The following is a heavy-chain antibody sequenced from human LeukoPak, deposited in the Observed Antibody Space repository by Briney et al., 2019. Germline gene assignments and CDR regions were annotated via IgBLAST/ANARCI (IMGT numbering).Heavy chain of an antibody. CDR2: INHSGST. D-gene: IGHD3-22*01. CDR1: GGSFSGYY. V-gene: IGHV4-34*01. Sequence: SETLSLTCAVYGGSFSGYYWSWIRQPPGKGLEWTGEINHSGSTNYNPSLKSRVTISVDTSKNQFSLKLSSVTAADTAVYYCARNLYYYDSSGYSRALGYWGQGTLVTVSS. J-gene: IGHJ4*02. CDR3: ARNLYYYDSSGYSRALGY.